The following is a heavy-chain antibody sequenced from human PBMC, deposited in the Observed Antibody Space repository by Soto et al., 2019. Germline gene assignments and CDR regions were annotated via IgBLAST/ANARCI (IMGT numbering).Heavy chain of an antibody. J-gene: IGHJ6*02. Sequence: QVQLVESGGGVVQPGTSLRLSCEASGFTFNSFGMHWVRQAPGKGLEWVAMIWHDGTNKYYVDSVKGRFTISRDNSKDTQYLQMNNLRADDTAVYYCARTGLQTVQAPSYDYGLDVWGQGTTVTVSS. CDR1: GFTFNSFG. CDR3: ARTGLQTVQAPSYDYGLDV. V-gene: IGHV3-33*01. CDR2: IWHDGTNK. D-gene: IGHD1-1*01.